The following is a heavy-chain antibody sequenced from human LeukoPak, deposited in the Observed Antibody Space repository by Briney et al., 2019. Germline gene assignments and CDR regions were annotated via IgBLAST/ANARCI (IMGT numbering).Heavy chain of an antibody. D-gene: IGHD4/OR15-4a*01. V-gene: IGHV3-30*18. J-gene: IGHJ1*01. CDR1: GFTFSNYG. Sequence: GGSLRLSCAASGFTFSNYGMQWVRQAPGKGLEWVAVVSYEGRTTYYADSVKGRFIISRDNSKNMLYLQMNGLRAEDTAVYYCAKEIYGDATGGRFQHWGQGTLVTVSS. CDR2: VSYEGRTT. CDR3: AKEIYGDATGGRFQH.